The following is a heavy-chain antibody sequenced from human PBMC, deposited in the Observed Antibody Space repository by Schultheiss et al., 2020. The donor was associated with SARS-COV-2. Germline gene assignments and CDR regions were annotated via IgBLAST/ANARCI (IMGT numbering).Heavy chain of an antibody. V-gene: IGHV3-11*05. CDR2: ISGDKTFT. D-gene: IGHD2-21*01. CDR3: AKGFLLQRIFDLYGMDV. Sequence: GGSLRLSCRASGFTFSEYYMGWLRQTPGKGLEWISFISGDKTFTNYADPVAGRFTISRDNAEKSLYLQMNSLRAEDTALYYCAKGFLLQRIFDLYGMDVWGQGTTVTVSS. CDR1: GFTFSEYY. J-gene: IGHJ6*02.